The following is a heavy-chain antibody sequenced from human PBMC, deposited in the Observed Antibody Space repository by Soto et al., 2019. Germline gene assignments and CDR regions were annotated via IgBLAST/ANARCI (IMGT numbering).Heavy chain of an antibody. Sequence: SVKVSCKASGGTFSSYAISWVRQAPGQGLEWMGGIIPIFGTANYAQKFQGRVTITADESTSTAYMELSSLRSEDTAVYYCARPGDTYYYDGSGYCYWGQGTLVTVSS. CDR1: GGTFSSYA. D-gene: IGHD3-22*01. CDR3: ARPGDTYYYDGSGYCY. CDR2: IIPIFGTA. V-gene: IGHV1-69*13. J-gene: IGHJ4*02.